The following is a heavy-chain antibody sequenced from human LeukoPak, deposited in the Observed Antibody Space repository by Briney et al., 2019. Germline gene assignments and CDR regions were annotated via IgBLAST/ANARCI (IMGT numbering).Heavy chain of an antibody. J-gene: IGHJ4*02. Sequence: PGGSLRLSCAASGFTFSSYAMSWVRQAPGKGLEWVSAISGSGGSTYYADSVKGRFTISRDNSKNTLYLQMNSLRAEDTAVYYCAFLGVVVPAARNYFDYWGQGTLVTVSS. CDR3: AFLGVVVPAARNYFDY. CDR2: ISGSGGST. D-gene: IGHD2-2*01. CDR1: GFTFSSYA. V-gene: IGHV3-23*01.